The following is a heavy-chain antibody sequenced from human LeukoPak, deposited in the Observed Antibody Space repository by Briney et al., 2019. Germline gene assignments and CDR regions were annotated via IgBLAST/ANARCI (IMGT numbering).Heavy chain of an antibody. CDR1: GYSFSTYP. D-gene: IGHD3-22*01. V-gene: IGHV7-4-1*02. Sequence: ASVKVSCKASGYSFSTYPINWVRQAPGQGLEWMGWINTNTGNPTYAQGFTGRFVFSLDTSVSTAYLQISSLKAEDTAVYYCASQSVITYYYYGMDVWGQGTTVTVSS. J-gene: IGHJ6*02. CDR2: INTNTGNP. CDR3: ASQSVITYYYYGMDV.